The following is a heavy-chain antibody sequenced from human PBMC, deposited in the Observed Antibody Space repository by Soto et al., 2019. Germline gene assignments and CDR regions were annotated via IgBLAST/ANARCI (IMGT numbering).Heavy chain of an antibody. V-gene: IGHV5-51*01. D-gene: IGHD6-13*01. CDR3: AAGYTTGPDAFDI. CDR2: IFPGDSDT. Sequence: XESLKLSWQGTENKCANYLIGWVRQLPGKGLEWMGMIFPGDSDTKNSPSLQGQITMSVDKSDSSAYLQWRSLKASDTAMYYCAAGYTTGPDAFDIWGQGTMVTVSS. J-gene: IGHJ3*02. CDR1: ENKCANYL.